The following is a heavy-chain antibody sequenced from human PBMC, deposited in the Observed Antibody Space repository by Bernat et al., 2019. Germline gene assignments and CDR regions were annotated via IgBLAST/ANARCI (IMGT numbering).Heavy chain of an antibody. J-gene: IGHJ5*02. CDR2: IKSKTDGGTT. D-gene: IGHD3-10*01. CDR3: TTDPKGLWFGAWGPQYNWFDP. CDR1: GFTFSNAW. Sequence: EVQLVESGGGLVKPGGSLRLSCAASGFTFSNAWMSWVRQAPGKGLEWVGRIKSKTDGGTTDYAAPVKGRFTISRDDSKNTLYLQMNSLKTEDTAVYYCTTDPKGLWFGAWGPQYNWFDPWGQGTLVTVSS. V-gene: IGHV3-15*01.